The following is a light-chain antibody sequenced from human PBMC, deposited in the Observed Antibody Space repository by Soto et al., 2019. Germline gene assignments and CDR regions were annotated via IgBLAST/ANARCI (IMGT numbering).Light chain of an antibody. Sequence: QSVLTQPAPVSGSPGQPITISCTGTSSDVGAYNYVSWYQQHPGKAPKLMIYDVSNRPSGVSNRFSGSKSGNTASLTISWLQAEDEADYYCSSYTSSSTYVFGTGTKVTVL. CDR3: SSYTSSSTYV. CDR1: SSDVGAYNY. V-gene: IGLV2-14*03. J-gene: IGLJ1*01. CDR2: DVS.